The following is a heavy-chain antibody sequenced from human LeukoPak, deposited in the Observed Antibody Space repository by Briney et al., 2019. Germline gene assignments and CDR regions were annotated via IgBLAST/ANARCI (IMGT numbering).Heavy chain of an antibody. J-gene: IGHJ4*02. V-gene: IGHV4-61*02. CDR3: ARADIVVAGAGDY. Sequence: SETLSLTCTVSGGSISSGSYYWSWIRQPAGKGLEWIGRIYTSGSTNYNPSLKSRVTISVDTSRNQFSLKLSSVTAADTAVYYCARADIVVAGAGDYWGQGTLVTVSS. CDR1: GGSISSGSYY. CDR2: IYTSGST. D-gene: IGHD2-2*01.